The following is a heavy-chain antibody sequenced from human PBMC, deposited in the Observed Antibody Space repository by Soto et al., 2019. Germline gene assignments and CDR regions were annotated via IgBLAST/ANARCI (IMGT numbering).Heavy chain of an antibody. J-gene: IGHJ4*02. CDR1: VFTFSDYY. V-gene: IGHV3-11*06. Sequence: GGSLRLSCAASVFTFSDYYMSWIRQAPGKGLEWVSYISSSSSYTNYADSVKGRFTISRDNAKNSLYLQMNSLRAEDTAVYYCARDNLGSSGWYGGFDYWGQGTLVTVSS. CDR3: ARDNLGSSGWYGGFDY. CDR2: ISSSSSYT. D-gene: IGHD6-19*01.